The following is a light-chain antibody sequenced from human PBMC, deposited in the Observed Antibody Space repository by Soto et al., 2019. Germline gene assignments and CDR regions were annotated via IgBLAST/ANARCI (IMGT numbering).Light chain of an antibody. Sequence: DIQMTQSPSSVSASVGDRVTITCRASQGISTWLDWYQQKPGKAPKFLIYAASNLQGGVPSRFSGSGSETDFTLTITSLQPEDFATYYCQQANSFPITFGQGTRLEIK. CDR1: QGISTW. CDR2: AAS. J-gene: IGKJ5*01. V-gene: IGKV1-12*01. CDR3: QQANSFPIT.